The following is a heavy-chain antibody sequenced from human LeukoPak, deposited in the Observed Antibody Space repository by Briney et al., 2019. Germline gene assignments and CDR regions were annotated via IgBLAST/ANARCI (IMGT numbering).Heavy chain of an antibody. CDR1: GFTFSSYA. V-gene: IGHV3-23*01. Sequence: GGSLRLSCAASGFTFSSYAMSWVRQAPGKGLEWVSAISGSGGSTYYADSVKGRFTISRDNSKNTLYLQMNDLRAEDTAVYYGASGRHYYASGSPTDFDYWGQGTLVTVSS. D-gene: IGHD3-10*01. CDR3: ASGRHYYASGSPTDFDY. CDR2: ISGSGGST. J-gene: IGHJ4*02.